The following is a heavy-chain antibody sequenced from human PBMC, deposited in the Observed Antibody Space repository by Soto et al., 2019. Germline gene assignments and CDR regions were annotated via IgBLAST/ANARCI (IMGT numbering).Heavy chain of an antibody. CDR1: GGSISSGDYY. CDR3: ARDVNHTIFGVATRYGMDV. V-gene: IGHV4-30-4*01. CDR2: IYYSGST. D-gene: IGHD3-3*01. Sequence: PSGTLSLTCTVSGGSISSGDYYWSWIRQPPGKGLEWIGYIYYSGSTYYNPSLKSRVTISVDTSKNQFSLKLSSVTAADTAVYYCARDVNHTIFGVATRYGMDVWGQGTTVTVSS. J-gene: IGHJ6*02.